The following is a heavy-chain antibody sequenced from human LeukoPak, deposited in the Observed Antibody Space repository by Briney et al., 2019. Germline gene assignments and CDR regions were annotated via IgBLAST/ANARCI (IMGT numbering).Heavy chain of an antibody. J-gene: IGHJ4*02. CDR2: ISYDGSNK. D-gene: IGHD2-21*02. CDR1: GFTFSSYS. Sequence: PGGSLRLSCAASGFTFSSYSMHWVRQAPGKGLEWVAVISYDGSNKYYADSVKGRFTISRDNSKNTLYLQMNSLRAEDTAVYYCAKGAQMTEPYIDYWGQGTLVTVSS. V-gene: IGHV3-30*18. CDR3: AKGAQMTEPYIDY.